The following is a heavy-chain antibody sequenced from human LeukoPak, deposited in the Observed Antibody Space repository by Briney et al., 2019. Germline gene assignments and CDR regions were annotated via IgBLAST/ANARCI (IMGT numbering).Heavy chain of an antibody. CDR1: GFTFSSYA. J-gene: IGHJ6*03. Sequence: GGSLRLSCAASGFTFSSYAMHWVRQAPGKGLEWVAVISYDGSNKYYADSVKGRFTISRDNSKNTLYLQMNSLRAEDTAVYYCARAGYSSSWYFRYMDVWGKGTTVTVSS. CDR3: ARAGYSSSWYFRYMDV. CDR2: ISYDGSNK. V-gene: IGHV3-30*04. D-gene: IGHD6-13*01.